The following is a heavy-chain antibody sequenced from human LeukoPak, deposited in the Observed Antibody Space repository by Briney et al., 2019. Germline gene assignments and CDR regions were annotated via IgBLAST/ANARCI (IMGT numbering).Heavy chain of an antibody. J-gene: IGHJ4*02. CDR2: ISYDGSNK. CDR1: GFTFSSYG. D-gene: IGHD5-18*01. Sequence: GGSLRLSCAASGFTFSSYGMHWVRQAPGKGLEWVAVISYDGSNKYYADSVKGRFTISRDNSKNTLYLQMNSLRAEDTAVYYCARGRQDTAMALGYWGQGTLVTVSS. CDR3: ARGRQDTAMALGY. V-gene: IGHV3-30*03.